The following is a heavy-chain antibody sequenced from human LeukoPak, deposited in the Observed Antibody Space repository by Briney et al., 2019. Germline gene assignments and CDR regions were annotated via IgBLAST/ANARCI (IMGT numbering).Heavy chain of an antibody. CDR3: ARGSVREYYYYYGMDV. V-gene: IGHV3-33*01. CDR2: IWYDGSNK. J-gene: IGHJ6*02. Sequence: PGGSLRLSCAASGFTFRSYGMHWVRQAPGKGLEWVAVIWYDGSNKYYADSVKGRFTISRDNSKNTLYLQMNSLRAEDTAVYYCARGSVREYYYYYGMDVWGQGTTVTVSS. CDR1: GFTFRSYG. D-gene: IGHD3-10*01.